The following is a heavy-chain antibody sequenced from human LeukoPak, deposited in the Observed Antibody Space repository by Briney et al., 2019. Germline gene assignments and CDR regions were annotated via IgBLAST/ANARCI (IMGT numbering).Heavy chain of an antibody. D-gene: IGHD2-15*01. CDR3: ARDERSSCRGDSCYYFDY. CDR1: GYTFTSYG. CDR2: ISGYNGNT. Sequence: ASVKVSCKASGYTFTSYGISWVRQAPGQGLEWMAWISGYNGNTNCAQKFQGRVTMTTDTSTSTAYMEVRSLRSDDTAVYYCARDERSSCRGDSCYYFDYWGQGTLVIFS. V-gene: IGHV1-18*01. J-gene: IGHJ4*02.